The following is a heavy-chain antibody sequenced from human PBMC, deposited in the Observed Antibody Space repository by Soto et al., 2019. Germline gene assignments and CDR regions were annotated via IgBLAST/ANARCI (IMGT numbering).Heavy chain of an antibody. CDR3: AIAPYYYYDSSGSHYDY. V-gene: IGHV4-30-2*01. J-gene: IGHJ4*02. D-gene: IGHD3-22*01. Sequence: SETLSLTCVVSGGSISSGGYSWNWIRQPPGKGLEWIGEIYHSGSTNYNPSLKSRVTISVDKSKNQFSLKLSSVTAADTAVYYCAIAPYYYYDSSGSHYDYWGQGTLVTVSS. CDR1: GGSISSGGYS. CDR2: IYHSGST.